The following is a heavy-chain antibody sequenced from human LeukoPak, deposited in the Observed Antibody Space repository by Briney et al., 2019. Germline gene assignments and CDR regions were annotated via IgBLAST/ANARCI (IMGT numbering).Heavy chain of an antibody. J-gene: IGHJ4*02. V-gene: IGHV4-30-2*01. CDR1: GGSISSGGYS. CDR2: IYHSGST. Sequence: SQTLSLTCAVSGGSISSGGYSWSWIRQPPGKGLEWIGYIYHSGSTYYNPSLKSRVTISVDRSKNQFSLKLSSVTAADTAVYYCARVGELHYYDSSGYYFDYWGQGTLVTVSS. CDR3: ARVGELHYYDSSGYYFDY. D-gene: IGHD3-22*01.